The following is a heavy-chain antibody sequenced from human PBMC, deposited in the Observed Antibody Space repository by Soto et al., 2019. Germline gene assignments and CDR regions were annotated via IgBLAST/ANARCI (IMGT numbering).Heavy chain of an antibody. CDR2: IVVGSGNT. D-gene: IGHD6-19*01. Sequence: QMQLVQSGPEVKKPGTSVKVSCKASGFTFTSSAMQWVRQARGQRLEWIGWIVVGSGNTNYAQKFQERVTITRDMSTSTAYMELSSLRSEDTAVYYCAGAYSSGWYGDAFDIWGQGTMVTVSS. J-gene: IGHJ3*02. V-gene: IGHV1-58*02. CDR3: AGAYSSGWYGDAFDI. CDR1: GFTFTSSA.